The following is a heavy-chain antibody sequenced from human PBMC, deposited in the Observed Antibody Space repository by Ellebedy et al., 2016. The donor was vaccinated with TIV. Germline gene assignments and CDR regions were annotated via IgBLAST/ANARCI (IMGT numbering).Heavy chain of an antibody. CDR2: INPSGGRT. V-gene: IGHV1-46*01. D-gene: IGHD6-19*01. Sequence: ASVKVSCXASGYTFTSYYMHWVRQAPGQGLAWMGIINPSGGRTSYAQKFQGRVTMTRDTSTSTVYMELSSLRSEDTAVYYCAIRYSSGWSLDYWGQGTLVTVSS. CDR1: GYTFTSYY. CDR3: AIRYSSGWSLDY. J-gene: IGHJ4*02.